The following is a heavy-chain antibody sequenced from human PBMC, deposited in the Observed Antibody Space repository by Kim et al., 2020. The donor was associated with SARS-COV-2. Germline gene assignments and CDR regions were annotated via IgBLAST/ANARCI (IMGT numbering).Heavy chain of an antibody. CDR3: AIDRYTVDITAWFDP. Sequence: SVKVSCKASGGTFSNSAFSWVRQAPGQGPEWMGRIIPVVGLANYAQKFQGRVKITADKFTTTAYMELSRLRSEDTAFYYCAIDRYTVDITAWFDP. CDR1: GGTFSNSA. D-gene: IGHD2-2*02. J-gene: IGHJ5*02. V-gene: IGHV1-69*04. CDR2: IIPVVGLA.